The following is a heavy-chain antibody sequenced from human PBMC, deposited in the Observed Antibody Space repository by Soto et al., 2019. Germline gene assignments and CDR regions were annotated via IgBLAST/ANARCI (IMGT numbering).Heavy chain of an antibody. CDR3: ARRGARYSPFDY. D-gene: IGHD2-15*01. CDR2: IYHTGAT. CDR1: GGSVSSNNW. Sequence: QVQLQESGPGLVKPSGTLSLTCAVSGGSVSSNNWWNWVRQPPGKGLEWIGEIYHTGATNYNPSLKSRGTISVDKSKDQVSLNLNSVTAADTAVYYCARRGARYSPFDYWGQGTLVTVSS. V-gene: IGHV4-4*02. J-gene: IGHJ4*02.